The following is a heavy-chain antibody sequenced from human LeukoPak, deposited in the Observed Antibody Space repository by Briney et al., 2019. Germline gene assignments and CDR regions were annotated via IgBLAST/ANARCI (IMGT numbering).Heavy chain of an antibody. J-gene: IGHJ4*02. CDR1: GFTFSSYS. CDR3: ARGRGIAAAGTSRPFDY. V-gene: IGHV3-30*03. CDR2: ISYDGSNK. Sequence: PGGSLRLSCAASGFTFSSYSMNWVRQAPGKGLEWVAVISYDGSNKYYADSVKGRFTISRDNSKNTLYLQMNSLRAEDTAVYYCARGRGIAAAGTSRPFDYWGQGTLVTVSS. D-gene: IGHD6-13*01.